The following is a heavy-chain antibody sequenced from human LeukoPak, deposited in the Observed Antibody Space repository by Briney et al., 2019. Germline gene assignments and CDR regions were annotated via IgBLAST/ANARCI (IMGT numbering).Heavy chain of an antibody. CDR2: ISAYNGNT. CDR3: ARVGYCTNGVCYDAFDI. CDR1: DYTFTSYG. J-gene: IGHJ3*02. V-gene: IGHV1-18*01. Sequence: GASVKVSCKASDYTFTSYGISWVRQAPGQGLEWMGWISAYNGNTNYAQKLQGRVTMTTDTSTSTAYMELRSLRSDDTAVYYCARVGYCTNGVCYDAFDIWGQGTMVTVSS. D-gene: IGHD2-8*01.